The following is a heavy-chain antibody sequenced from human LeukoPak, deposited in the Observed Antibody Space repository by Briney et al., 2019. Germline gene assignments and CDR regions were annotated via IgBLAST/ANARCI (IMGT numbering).Heavy chain of an antibody. CDR3: TRAYALAFDY. CDR2: IRSKPFGGPT. V-gene: IGHV3-49*04. J-gene: IGHJ4*02. CDR1: GFTFSDYT. D-gene: IGHD2-2*01. Sequence: GRSLRLSCTASGFTFSDYTMSWVRQAPGKGLEWVGFIRSKPFGGPTEYAASVKGRFTISRDDSKSIAYLQMNSLKSDDSAVYFCTRAYALAFDYWGQGTLVTVSS.